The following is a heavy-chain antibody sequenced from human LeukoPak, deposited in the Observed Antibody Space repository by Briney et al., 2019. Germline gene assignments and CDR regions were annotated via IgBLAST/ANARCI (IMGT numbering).Heavy chain of an antibody. D-gene: IGHD1-26*01. V-gene: IGHV1-58*01. CDR3: AAFLVGATLPFDY. J-gene: IGHJ4*02. CDR1: GFTFTSST. CDR2: IVVGSGNT. Sequence: TSVKVSCKASGFTFTSSTVQWVRQARGQRLEWIGWIVVGSGNTNYAQKFQERVTITRDMSTSTAYMELSSLRSEDTAVYYCAAFLVGATLPFDYWGQGTLVTVSS.